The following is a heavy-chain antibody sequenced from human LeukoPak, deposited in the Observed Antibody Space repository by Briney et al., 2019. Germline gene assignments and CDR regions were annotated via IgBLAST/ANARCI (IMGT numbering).Heavy chain of an antibody. CDR3: AKDGLYSSNLLRPNSGWYYFDY. CDR2: ISYDGNYK. V-gene: IGHV3-30*18. Sequence: GRSLRLSCASSGFTFNTYGMHWVRLAPGKGLEWVALISYDGNYKYYADSVKGRFTISRDNSKNTLYLQMNSLRAEDTAVYYCAKDGLYSSNLLRPNSGWYYFDYWGQGTLVTVSS. CDR1: GFTFNTYG. D-gene: IGHD6-13*01. J-gene: IGHJ4*02.